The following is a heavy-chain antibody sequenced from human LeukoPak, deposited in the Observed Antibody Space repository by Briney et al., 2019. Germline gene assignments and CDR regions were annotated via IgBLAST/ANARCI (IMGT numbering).Heavy chain of an antibody. Sequence: GGSLRLSCAASGFTFSSYWMNWVRQAPGKGLEWVSLISGDGGKTYYADSVKGRFTISRDNSKNSLYLQMNSLRTEDTALYYCAKDRYCSATSCPTDHWGQGTLVTVSS. CDR2: ISGDGGKT. D-gene: IGHD2-2*01. CDR1: GFTFSSYW. J-gene: IGHJ4*02. CDR3: AKDRYCSATSCPTDH. V-gene: IGHV3-43*02.